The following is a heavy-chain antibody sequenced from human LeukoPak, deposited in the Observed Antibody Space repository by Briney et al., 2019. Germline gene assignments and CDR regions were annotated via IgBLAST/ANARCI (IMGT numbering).Heavy chain of an antibody. CDR1: GFTFSSYS. CDR2: ISYDGSNK. J-gene: IGHJ4*02. Sequence: PGGSLRLSCAASGFTFSSYSMNWVRQAPGKGLEWVAVISYDGSNKYYADSVKGRFTISRDNSKNTLYLQMNSLRAEDTAAYYCARKMEGAYYDFWSGYAFDYWGQGTLVTVSS. CDR3: ARKMEGAYYDFWSGYAFDY. V-gene: IGHV3-30*03. D-gene: IGHD3-3*01.